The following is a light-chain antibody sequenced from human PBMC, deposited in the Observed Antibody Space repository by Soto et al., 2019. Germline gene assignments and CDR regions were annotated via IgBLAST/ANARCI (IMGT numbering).Light chain of an antibody. CDR3: XXKYSLPYT. J-gene: IGKJ2*01. V-gene: IGKV1-33*01. Sequence: IQMTQSPSEMSAPACNTINIACKASQDISNYLNWYQQKPGKAPKLLIYDASNLETGVPSRFSGSGSGTDFTLTISSLQPEESATDXCXXKYSLPYTFGQGTKVDIK. CDR1: QDISNY. CDR2: DAS.